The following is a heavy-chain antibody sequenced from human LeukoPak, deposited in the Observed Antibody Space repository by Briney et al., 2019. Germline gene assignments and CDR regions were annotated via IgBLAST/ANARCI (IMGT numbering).Heavy chain of an antibody. D-gene: IGHD5-18*01. J-gene: IGHJ4*02. Sequence: SQTLSLTCTVSGGSISSGDYYWSWIRQPPGKGLEWIGYIYYSGSTYYNPSLKSRVTISVDTSKNQFSLKLSSVTAADTAVYYCARGTVDTATDFDYWGQGTLVTVSS. CDR1: GGSISSGDYY. CDR3: ARGTVDTATDFDY. CDR2: IYYSGST. V-gene: IGHV4-30-4*01.